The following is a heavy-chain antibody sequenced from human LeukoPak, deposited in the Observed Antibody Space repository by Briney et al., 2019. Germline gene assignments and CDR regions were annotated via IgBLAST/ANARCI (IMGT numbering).Heavy chain of an antibody. D-gene: IGHD6-13*01. J-gene: IGHJ4*02. CDR3: AREHSSSWDQFDY. CDR2: FNPENGNT. CDR1: GYSFVGYG. V-gene: IGHV1-18*01. Sequence: ASVKVSCKASGYSFVGYGITWVRQAPGQGFEGMGWFNPENGNTSYAQKVQGRVTMTADTSTSTSYMELRSLRSDDTAVYYCAREHSSSWDQFDYWGQGTLVSVSS.